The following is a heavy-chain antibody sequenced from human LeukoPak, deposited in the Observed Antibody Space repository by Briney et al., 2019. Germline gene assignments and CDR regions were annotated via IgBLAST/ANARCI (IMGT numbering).Heavy chain of an antibody. CDR2: IYTSGST. D-gene: IGHD2-2*02. Sequence: SQTLSLTCTVSGGSISSGSYYWSWIRQPAGKELEWIGRIYTSGSTNYNPSLKSRVTISVDTSKNQFSLNLSSVTAADTAVYYCARAAGYCSSTSCYSTEYFQHWGQGTLVTVSS. CDR1: GGSISSGSYY. J-gene: IGHJ1*01. CDR3: ARAAGYCSSTSCYSTEYFQH. V-gene: IGHV4-61*02.